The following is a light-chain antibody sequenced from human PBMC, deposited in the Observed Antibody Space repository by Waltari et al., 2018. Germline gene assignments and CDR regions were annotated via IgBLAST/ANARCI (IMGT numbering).Light chain of an antibody. CDR2: KVS. V-gene: IGKV2-30*01. Sequence: DAVLTQSPLSLTVTLGQTASISCRSSQSLVFRYGIPYLGWIQERPGQSPRRLIQKVSNRDAGVPDRFSGSGSGTTFTRKSSGVEAGDVGVYYCMQTVGWPWTFGQGTKVEIK. CDR3: MQTVGWPWT. CDR1: QSLVFRYGIPY. J-gene: IGKJ1*01.